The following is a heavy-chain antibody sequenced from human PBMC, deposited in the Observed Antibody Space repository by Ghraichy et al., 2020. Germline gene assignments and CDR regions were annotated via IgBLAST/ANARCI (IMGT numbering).Heavy chain of an antibody. V-gene: IGHV4-61*02. CDR2: IYTSGST. CDR1: GGSISSGSYY. D-gene: IGHD5-12*01. CDR3: ARERAYSRWLRLDP. Sequence: SETLSLTCTVSGGSISSGSYYWSWIRQPAGKGLEWIGRIYTSGSTNYNPSLKSRVTISVDTSKNQFSLKLSSVTAADTAVYYCARERAYSRWLRLDPWGQGTLVTVSS. J-gene: IGHJ5*02.